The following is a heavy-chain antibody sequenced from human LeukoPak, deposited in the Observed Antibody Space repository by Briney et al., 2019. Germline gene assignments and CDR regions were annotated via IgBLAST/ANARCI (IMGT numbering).Heavy chain of an antibody. CDR3: ARLVWSDGARFDY. Sequence: ASVKVSCKASGYTFTGYYMHWVRQAPGQGLEWMGWINPNSGDTHYAQKFQGRVTMTGDTSISTAYMELSRLRSDDTAVYYCARLVWSDGARFDYWGQGTLVTVPS. CDR1: GYTFTGYY. V-gene: IGHV1-2*02. CDR2: INPNSGDT. J-gene: IGHJ4*02. D-gene: IGHD3-10*01.